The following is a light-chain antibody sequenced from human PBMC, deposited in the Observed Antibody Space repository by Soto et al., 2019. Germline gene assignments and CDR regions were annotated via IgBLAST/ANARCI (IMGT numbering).Light chain of an antibody. CDR3: SSYTTSSPRV. J-gene: IGLJ1*01. CDR1: SSDVGIYNY. CDR2: EVT. V-gene: IGLV2-14*01. Sequence: QSVLTQPASVSGSPGQSIAISCTGSSSDVGIYNYVSWYQQHPGKVPKLIIYEVTNRPSGVSNRFSGSKSGNTASLTISGLQAEDEADYYCSSYTTSSPRVFGNGTKVTVL.